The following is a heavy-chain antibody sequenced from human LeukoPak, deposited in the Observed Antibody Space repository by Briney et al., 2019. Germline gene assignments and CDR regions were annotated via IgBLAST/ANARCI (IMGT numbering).Heavy chain of an antibody. Sequence: GGSLRLSCAASGFTFSSYAMSWVRQAPGKGLEWVSAISGSGGSTYYADSVKGRFTISRDNSKNTLYLQMNSLRAEDTAVYYCAKDSGELRYFDWPIGGAFDIWGQGTMVTVSS. CDR3: AKDSGELRYFDWPIGGAFDI. J-gene: IGHJ3*02. D-gene: IGHD3-9*01. V-gene: IGHV3-23*01. CDR2: ISGSGGST. CDR1: GFTFSSYA.